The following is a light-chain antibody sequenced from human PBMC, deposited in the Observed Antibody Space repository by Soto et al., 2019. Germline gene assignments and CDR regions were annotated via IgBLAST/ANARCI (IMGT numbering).Light chain of an antibody. V-gene: IGKV1-5*01. CDR3: QQYNSCPLT. CDR2: DAS. J-gene: IGKJ1*01. Sequence: DIQMTQSPSTLSASIGDKVTITCRATQSISSWLAWYQHKPGEAPKLLIYDASDLETGVPVRFSGRGSETEFTLTINSLQPDDFATYYCQQYNSCPLTFGQGTKVDIK. CDR1: QSISSW.